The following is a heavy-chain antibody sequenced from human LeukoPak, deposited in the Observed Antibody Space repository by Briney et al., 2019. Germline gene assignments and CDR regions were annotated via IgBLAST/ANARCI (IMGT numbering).Heavy chain of an antibody. V-gene: IGHV3-74*01. CDR3: AKESSTWRQADTLFDY. D-gene: IGHD6-13*01. Sequence: GGSLRLSCAASGFTFSSSWMHWVRQAPGEGLVWVSRLNSDGSRTNYAESVKGRFIISRDNAKNTPYLQMNSLRIEDTAVYYCAKESSTWRQADTLFDYWGQGILVTVSS. CDR2: LNSDGSRT. J-gene: IGHJ4*02. CDR1: GFTFSSSW.